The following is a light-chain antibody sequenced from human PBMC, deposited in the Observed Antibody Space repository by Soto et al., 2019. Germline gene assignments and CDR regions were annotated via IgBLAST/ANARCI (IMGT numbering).Light chain of an antibody. Sequence: DIQMTQSPSSLSASVGDRVTITCQASQDISNYLNWYQQKPGKAPKLLIYDASNLETGVPSRFSGSGSGTDFTFTISRLQPEEIATYYCQQYDNLPRTFGQGTRLEIK. CDR3: QQYDNLPRT. V-gene: IGKV1-33*01. CDR1: QDISNY. CDR2: DAS. J-gene: IGKJ5*01.